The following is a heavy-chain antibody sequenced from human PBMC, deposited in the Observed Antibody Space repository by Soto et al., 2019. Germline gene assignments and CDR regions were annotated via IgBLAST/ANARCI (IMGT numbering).Heavy chain of an antibody. CDR3: ARVAGALGHWVDP. D-gene: IGHD1-26*01. V-gene: IGHV1-18*01. J-gene: IGHJ5*02. CDR2: ISAYNYNT. Sequence: QVQLVQSGAEVKKPGASVKVSCKASGYTFTSYGLSWVRQAPGQGLEWMGRISAYNYNTNYAQKLQGRDTMTTAASTSTAYLELRSLRSDDTAVYYCARVAGALGHWVDPWGQGTLVTISS. CDR1: GYTFTSYG.